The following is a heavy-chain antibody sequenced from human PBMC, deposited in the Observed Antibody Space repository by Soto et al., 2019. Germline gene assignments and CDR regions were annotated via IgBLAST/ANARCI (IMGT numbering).Heavy chain of an antibody. CDR2: IYQSGTT. D-gene: IGHD6-13*01. Sequence: SETLSPNSAVSVGFNSITNWWNWVGKPPGRWLEGTREIYQSGTTNYSPSLKCRVNIAVDMSTNHSSLTLISVTAADTAVYYCAFPATADFDYWGKGILVT. J-gene: IGHJ4*02. V-gene: IGHV4-4*02. CDR3: AFPATADFDY. CDR1: VGFNSITNW.